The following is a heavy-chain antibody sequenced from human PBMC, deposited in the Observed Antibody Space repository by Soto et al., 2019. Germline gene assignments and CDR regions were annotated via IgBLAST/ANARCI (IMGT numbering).Heavy chain of an antibody. CDR2: ISGSSGSK. CDR1: GFTFSSYA. D-gene: IGHD4-17*01. CDR3: ARERNDYGDYYSDY. J-gene: IGHJ4*02. V-gene: IGHV3-23*01. Sequence: GGSLRLSCAASGFTFSSYAMSWVRQAPGKGLEWVSAISGSSGSKYYADSVKGRFTISRDKSKNTLYLQMNSLRAEDTAVYYCARERNDYGDYYSDYWGQGTLVTVSS.